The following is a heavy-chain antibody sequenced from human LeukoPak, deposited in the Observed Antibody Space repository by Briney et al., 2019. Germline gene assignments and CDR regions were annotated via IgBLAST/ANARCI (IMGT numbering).Heavy chain of an antibody. CDR3: ARGVAVAVAGTYYYYGMDV. CDR1: GFTVSSNY. V-gene: IGHV3-53*01. D-gene: IGHD6-19*01. J-gene: IGHJ6*02. Sequence: GGSLRLSCAASGFTVSSNYMSWVRQAPGKGLEWVSVIYSGGSTYYADSVKGRFTISRDNSKNTLYLQMNSLRAEDTAVYYCARGVAVAVAGTYYYYGMDVWGQGTTVTVSS. CDR2: IYSGGST.